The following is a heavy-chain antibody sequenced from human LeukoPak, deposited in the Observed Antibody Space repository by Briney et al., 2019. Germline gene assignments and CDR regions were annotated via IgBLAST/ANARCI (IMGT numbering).Heavy chain of an antibody. CDR1: GDSISLSFYY. Sequence: SETLSLTCSVSGDSISLSFYYWGWIRPPPGKALEWIGSVYYSGTTSYNPSLKSRVTMSVDTSKNQFSLKLSSVTAADTAVYYCARGQFLYSTGWPSTIRFDYWGQGALVTVSS. J-gene: IGHJ4*02. D-gene: IGHD6-19*01. V-gene: IGHV4-39*07. CDR2: VYYSGTT. CDR3: ARGQFLYSTGWPSTIRFDY.